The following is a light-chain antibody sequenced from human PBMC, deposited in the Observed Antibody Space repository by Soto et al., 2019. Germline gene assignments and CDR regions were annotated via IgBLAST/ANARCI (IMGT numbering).Light chain of an antibody. CDR2: GAS. J-gene: IGKJ5*01. CDR3: QPYGRSPRS. CDR1: QSVSSTY. Sequence: ESVYLEGPRTINMSPGERATLSCRASQSVSSTYLAWYQQKPGQAPRLLIYGASSRATGIPDRFSGSGSGTDFTLTISRLEPEDIAVYYCQPYGRSPRSFGLAT. V-gene: IGKV3-20*01.